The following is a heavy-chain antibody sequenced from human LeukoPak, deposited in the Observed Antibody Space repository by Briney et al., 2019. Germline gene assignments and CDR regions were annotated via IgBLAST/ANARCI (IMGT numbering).Heavy chain of an antibody. CDR1: GRSIRSVY. CDR3: ARGFGSGTSPIDL. D-gene: IGHD3-10*01. V-gene: IGHV4-4*07. CDR2: IYATDLT. J-gene: IGHJ5*02. Sequence: PSETLSLTCTVSGRSIRSVYWNWIRQSAGKGLEWVGRIYATDLTNYNPSLKSRVTLSVDMSKNELSLTLKSVTAADTAVYYCARGFGSGTSPIDLWGQGALVTVSS.